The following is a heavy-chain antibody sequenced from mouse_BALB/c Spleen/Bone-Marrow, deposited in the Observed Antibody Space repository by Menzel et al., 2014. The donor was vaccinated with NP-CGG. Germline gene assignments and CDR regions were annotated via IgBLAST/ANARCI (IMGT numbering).Heavy chain of an antibody. CDR2: IWSGGST. D-gene: IGHD1-2*01. CDR1: GFSLTSYG. CDR3: ARNSHYYGYYYAMDY. V-gene: IGHV2-2*02. J-gene: IGHJ4*01. Sequence: VMLVESGPGPVQPSQSLSITCTVSGFSLTSYGVHWVRQSPGKGLEWLGVIWSGGSTDYNAAFISRLSISKDNSKSQVFFKMNSLQANDTAIYYCARNSHYYGYYYAMDYWGQGTSVTVSS.